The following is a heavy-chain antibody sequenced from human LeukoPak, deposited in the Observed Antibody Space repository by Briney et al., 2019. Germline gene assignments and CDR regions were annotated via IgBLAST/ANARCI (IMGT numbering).Heavy chain of an antibody. CDR2: TSDSGGTT. V-gene: IGHV3-23*01. CDR3: AKDSSVPYGITD. D-gene: IGHD4-17*01. J-gene: IGHJ4*02. CDR1: GLTFSTYD. Sequence: GGSLRLSCAASGLTFSTYDMSWVRQAQGGGLEWVAATSDSGGTTWYADSVKGRFTISRDNSKNTLSLQMNSLRAEDTVLYYCAKDSSVPYGITDWGQGTLVTVSS.